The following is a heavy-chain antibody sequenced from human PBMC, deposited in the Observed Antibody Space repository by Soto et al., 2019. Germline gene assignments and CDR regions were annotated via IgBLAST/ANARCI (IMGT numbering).Heavy chain of an antibody. CDR1: GFTFSSYG. Sequence: QVQLVESGGGVVQPGRSLRLSCAASGFTFSSYGMHWVRQAPGKGLEWVAVISYDGSNKYYADSVKGRFTISRDNSKNTLYLQMNSLRAEDTAVYYCAKGRGEQWLVPPFDYWGQGTLVTVSS. CDR2: ISYDGSNK. CDR3: AKGRGEQWLVPPFDY. D-gene: IGHD6-19*01. J-gene: IGHJ4*02. V-gene: IGHV3-30*18.